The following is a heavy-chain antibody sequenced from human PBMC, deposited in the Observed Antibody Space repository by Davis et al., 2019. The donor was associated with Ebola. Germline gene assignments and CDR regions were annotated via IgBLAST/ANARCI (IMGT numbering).Heavy chain of an antibody. CDR3: ASSDGYNYNY. V-gene: IGHV1-46*01. CDR2: INPSGGST. D-gene: IGHD5-24*01. J-gene: IGHJ4*02. Sequence: ASVKVSCKASGYTFTGYYMHWVRQAPGQGLEWMGIINPSGGSTSYAQKLQGRVTMTTDTSTSTAYMELRSLRSEDTAVYYCASSDGYNYNYWGQGTLVTVSS. CDR1: GYTFTGYY.